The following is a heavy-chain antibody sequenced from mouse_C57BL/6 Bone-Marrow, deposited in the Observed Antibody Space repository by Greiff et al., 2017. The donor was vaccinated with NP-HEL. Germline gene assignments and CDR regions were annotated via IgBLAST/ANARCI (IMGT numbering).Heavy chain of an antibody. D-gene: IGHD1-1*01. J-gene: IGHJ2*01. V-gene: IGHV1-61*01. CDR3: AILITTVVGDYFDY. CDR1: GYTFTSYW. Sequence: VQLQQPGAELVRPGSSVKLSCKASGYTFTSYWMDWVKQRPGQGLEWIGNIYPSDSETHYNQKFKDKATLTVDKSSSTAYMQLSSLTSEDSAVYYCAILITTVVGDYFDYWGQGTTLTVSS. CDR2: IYPSDSET.